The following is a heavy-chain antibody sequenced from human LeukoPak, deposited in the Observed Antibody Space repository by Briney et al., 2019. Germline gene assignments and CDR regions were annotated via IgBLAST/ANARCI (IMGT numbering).Heavy chain of an antibody. D-gene: IGHD3-3*02. Sequence: PSETLSLTCTVSGYSISSGYYWGWIRQPPGKGLEWIGSIYHSGSTYYNPSLKSRLTISVDTSKNQFSLKLSSVTAADTAVYYCARVSYICWFDPWGQGTLVTVSS. J-gene: IGHJ5*02. CDR1: GYSISSGYY. CDR2: IYHSGST. CDR3: ARVSYICWFDP. V-gene: IGHV4-38-2*02.